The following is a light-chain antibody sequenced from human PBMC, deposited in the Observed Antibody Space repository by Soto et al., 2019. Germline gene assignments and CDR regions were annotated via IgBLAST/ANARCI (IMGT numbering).Light chain of an antibody. CDR2: DDS. Sequence: NFMLTQPHSVSGSPGKTVTISCTGSGGSIATNFVQCYQLRPGSAPTTLIYDDSRRPSGVPDRFSGSIDSSSNSASLTISGLTTEDEADYYCQSFDNSDRIFGGGTKLTVL. J-gene: IGLJ2*01. CDR1: GGSIATNF. CDR3: QSFDNSDRI. V-gene: IGLV6-57*02.